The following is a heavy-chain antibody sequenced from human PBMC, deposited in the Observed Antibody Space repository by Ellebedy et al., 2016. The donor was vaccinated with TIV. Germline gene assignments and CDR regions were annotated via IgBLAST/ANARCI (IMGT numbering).Heavy chain of an antibody. Sequence: GESLKISXAASGFTFSSYGMHWVRQAPGKGLEWVANIKQDGSEKYYVDSVKGRFTISRDNAKNSLYLQMNSLRAEDTAVYYCARDLNPPHCSSTSCSFYYYYYYMDVWGKGTTVTVSS. V-gene: IGHV3-7*01. CDR3: ARDLNPPHCSSTSCSFYYYYYYMDV. CDR2: IKQDGSEK. CDR1: GFTFSSYG. D-gene: IGHD2-2*01. J-gene: IGHJ6*03.